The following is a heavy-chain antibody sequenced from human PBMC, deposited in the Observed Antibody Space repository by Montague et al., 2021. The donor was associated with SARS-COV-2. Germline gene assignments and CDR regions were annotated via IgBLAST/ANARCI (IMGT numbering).Heavy chain of an antibody. V-gene: IGHV3-23*01. CDR3: AKDPHYDFWSGFYFDY. J-gene: IGHJ4*02. CDR1: GFTFSSYA. Sequence: SLRLSCAASGFTFSSYAMSGVRQAPGKGLEWVSTISGSGGSTYYXDSXKGWFTISRDNSKNTLYLQMNSLRAEDTAVYYCAKDPHYDFWSGFYFDYWGQGTLVTVSS. CDR2: ISGSGGST. D-gene: IGHD3-3*01.